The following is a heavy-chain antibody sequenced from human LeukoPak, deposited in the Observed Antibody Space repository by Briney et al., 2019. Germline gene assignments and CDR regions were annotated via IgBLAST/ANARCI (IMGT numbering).Heavy chain of an antibody. D-gene: IGHD3-16*02. V-gene: IGHV4-59*01. CDR2: IYYSGST. CDR3: ARTYYDYVWGSYRYDAFDI. CDR1: GGSFSGYY. Sequence: SETLSLTCAVYGGSFSGYYWSWIRQPPGKGLEWIGYIYYSGSTNYNPSLKSRVTISVDTSKNQFSLKLSSVTAADTAVYYCARTYYDYVWGSYRYDAFDIWGQGTMVTVSS. J-gene: IGHJ3*02.